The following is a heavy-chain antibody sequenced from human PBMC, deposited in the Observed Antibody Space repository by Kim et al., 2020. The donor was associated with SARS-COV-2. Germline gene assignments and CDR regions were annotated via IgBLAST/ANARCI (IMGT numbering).Heavy chain of an antibody. J-gene: IGHJ4*02. CDR2: ISGSGGST. Sequence: GGSLRLSCTASGFTFSSYAMSWVRQAPGKGLEWVSAISGSGGSTYYADSVKGRFTISRDNSKNTLYLQMNSLRAEDTAVYYCAKWVVITGGNYFDYWGQGTLVTVSS. V-gene: IGHV3-23*01. D-gene: IGHD3-22*01. CDR1: GFTFSSYA. CDR3: AKWVVITGGNYFDY.